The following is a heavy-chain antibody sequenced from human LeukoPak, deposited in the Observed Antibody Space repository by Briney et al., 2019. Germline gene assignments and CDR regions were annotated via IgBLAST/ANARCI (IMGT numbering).Heavy chain of an antibody. D-gene: IGHD6-19*01. CDR1: GFTFSSYA. Sequence: GGSLRLSCAASGFTFSSYAMHWVRQAPGKGLEWVAVISYDGSNKYYADSVKGRFTISRDNSKNTLYLQMNSLRAEDTAVYYCARDQVAVAGFYYGMDVWGQRTTVTVSS. V-gene: IGHV3-30-3*01. CDR3: ARDQVAVAGFYYGMDV. J-gene: IGHJ6*02. CDR2: ISYDGSNK.